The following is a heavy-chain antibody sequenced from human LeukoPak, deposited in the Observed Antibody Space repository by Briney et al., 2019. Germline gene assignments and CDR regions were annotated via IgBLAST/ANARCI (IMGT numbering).Heavy chain of an antibody. D-gene: IGHD5-12*01. Sequence: PSETLSLTCTVSGYSSSTDYYWGWIRQSPGKGLEWIGSIHRSGSTYYNPSLKSRVTISGDTSKSQFSLRLTSVTAADTAVYYCAGTSSGYYSTDYWGQGTLVTVSS. CDR2: IHRSGST. V-gene: IGHV4-38-2*02. CDR1: GYSSSTDYY. CDR3: AGTSSGYYSTDY. J-gene: IGHJ4*02.